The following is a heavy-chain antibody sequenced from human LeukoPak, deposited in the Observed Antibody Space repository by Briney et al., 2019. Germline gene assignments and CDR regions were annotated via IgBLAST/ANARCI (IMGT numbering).Heavy chain of an antibody. CDR2: INPSGGST. D-gene: IGHD6-25*01. CDR1: GYTFTSYY. CDR3: VAAQRVSPGGWFDP. Sequence: ASVKVSCKASGYTFTSYYMHWVRQAPGQGLEWMGIINPSGGSTSYAQKFQGGVTMTRDTSTSTVYMELSSLRSEDTAVYYCVAAQRVSPGGWFDPWGQGTLSPSPQ. V-gene: IGHV1-46*01. J-gene: IGHJ5*02.